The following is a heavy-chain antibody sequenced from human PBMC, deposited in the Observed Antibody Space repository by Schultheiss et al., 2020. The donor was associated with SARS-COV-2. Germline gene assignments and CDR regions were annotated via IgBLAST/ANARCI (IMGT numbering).Heavy chain of an antibody. CDR3: AKDTTQDV. CDR2: ISGSGGST. J-gene: IGHJ6*04. Sequence: GGSLRLSCSASGFTFSSYAMHWVRQAPGKGLEWVSAISGSGGSTYYADSVKGRFTISRENAKNSLYLQMNSLRAEDTAVYYCAKDTTQDVWGKGTTVTVSS. CDR1: GFTFSSYA. V-gene: IGHV3-23*01. D-gene: IGHD1-14*01.